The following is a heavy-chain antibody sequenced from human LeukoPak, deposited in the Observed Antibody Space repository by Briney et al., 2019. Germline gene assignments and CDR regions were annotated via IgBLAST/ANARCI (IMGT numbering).Heavy chain of an antibody. CDR1: GYSFTNYW. V-gene: IGHV5-51*01. CDR3: ARLDDTSGYYTHFDY. D-gene: IGHD3-22*01. Sequence: GESLKISCKGSGYSFTNYWIGWVRQMPGKGLEWMGIIYPGDSDTRYSPSFQGQVTISADKSISTAYLQWSSLKASDTAIYHCARLDDTSGYYTHFDYWGQGTLVTVSS. CDR2: IYPGDSDT. J-gene: IGHJ4*02.